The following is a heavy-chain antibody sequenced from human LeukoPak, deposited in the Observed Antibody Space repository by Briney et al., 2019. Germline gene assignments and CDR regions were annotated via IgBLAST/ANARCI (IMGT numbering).Heavy chain of an antibody. D-gene: IGHD6-13*01. CDR2: INPNSGGT. CDR1: GYTFTGYY. CDR3: ARCTAGTFVIDY. V-gene: IGHV1-2*02. Sequence: ASVKVSCKASGYTFTGYYMHWVRQAPGQGLEWMGWINPNSGGTNYAQKFQGRVTMTRDTSISTAYMELSRLRSDDTAVYYCARCTAGTFVIDYWGQGTLVTVSS. J-gene: IGHJ4*02.